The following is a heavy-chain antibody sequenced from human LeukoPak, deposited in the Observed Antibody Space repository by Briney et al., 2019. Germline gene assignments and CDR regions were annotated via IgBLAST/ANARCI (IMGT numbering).Heavy chain of an antibody. CDR2: IGSSDSSA. V-gene: IGHV3-23*01. Sequence: GGSLRLSCTASGFTFSSYAMSWVRQAPGKGLEWVSTIGSSDSSAYYANSVKGRFTVSRDDSKNTLYLQMNSLRAEDTAVYYCAKDQHGSGWYVSLDYWGQGTLVTVSA. D-gene: IGHD6-19*01. CDR3: AKDQHGSGWYVSLDY. CDR1: GFTFSSYA. J-gene: IGHJ4*02.